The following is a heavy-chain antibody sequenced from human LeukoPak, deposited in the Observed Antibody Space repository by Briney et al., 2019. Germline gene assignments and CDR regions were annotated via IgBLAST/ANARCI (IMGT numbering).Heavy chain of an antibody. Sequence: GGSLRLSCAASGFTFSSYAMHWVRQAPGKGLEWVAVISYDGSNKYYADSVKGRFTISRDNSKNTLYLQMNSLRAEDTAVYYCAREGPDGSYYPDYWGQGTLVTVSS. V-gene: IGHV3-30-3*01. CDR2: ISYDGSNK. CDR1: GFTFSSYA. D-gene: IGHD1-26*01. CDR3: AREGPDGSYYPDY. J-gene: IGHJ4*02.